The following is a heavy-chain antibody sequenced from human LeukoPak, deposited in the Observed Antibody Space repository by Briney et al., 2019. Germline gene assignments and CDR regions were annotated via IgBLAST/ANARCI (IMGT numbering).Heavy chain of an antibody. CDR3: AIWYSSGWSFDY. D-gene: IGHD6-19*01. Sequence: PGASLRLSCAASGFSFSAYSMSWVRQAPGKGLEWLANIKHDEREKQYVDSAKGRFTISRDNAKNSLFLVMNSLRGEDTAVYYCAIWYSSGWSFDYWGPGTPVTVSS. CDR1: GFSFSAYS. V-gene: IGHV3-7*01. J-gene: IGHJ4*02. CDR2: IKHDEREK.